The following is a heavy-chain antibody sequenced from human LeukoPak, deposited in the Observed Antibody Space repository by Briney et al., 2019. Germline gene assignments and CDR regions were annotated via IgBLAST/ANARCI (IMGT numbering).Heavy chain of an antibody. D-gene: IGHD3-3*01. CDR3: ARVMEVKRYYDFWSGYYSDY. Sequence: GGSLRLSCAASGFTFSSYSMNWVRQAPGKGLEWVSSISSSSSYIYYADSVKGRFTISRDNAKNSLYLQMNSLRAEDTAVYYCARVMEVKRYYDFWSGYYSDYWGQGTLVTVSS. J-gene: IGHJ4*02. CDR2: ISSSSSYI. CDR1: GFTFSSYS. V-gene: IGHV3-21*01.